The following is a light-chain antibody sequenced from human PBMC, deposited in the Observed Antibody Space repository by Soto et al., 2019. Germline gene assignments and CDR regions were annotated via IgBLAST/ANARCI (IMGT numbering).Light chain of an antibody. CDR1: QRVSTF. V-gene: IGKV3-11*01. CDR2: EAS. J-gene: IGKJ5*01. Sequence: EIVLTQSPGTLSLSPGDRATLSCRASQRVSTFLAWYQQRPGQAPRLLISEASNRATGIPARFSGSGSGTDFTLTISSLEPEDFAVYYCQQSHNWPRITFGQGTRLEIK. CDR3: QQSHNWPRIT.